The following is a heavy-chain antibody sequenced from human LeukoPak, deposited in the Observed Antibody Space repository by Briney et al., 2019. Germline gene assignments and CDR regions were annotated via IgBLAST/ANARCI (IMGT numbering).Heavy chain of an antibody. D-gene: IGHD5-24*01. V-gene: IGHV1-3*03. J-gene: IGHJ4*02. Sequence: ASVKVSCKTSGYTFTNYAMHWVRQAPGQTIQWLAWINPANGYTRYSQHFQDRVTVSSDTSADTAYMELSSLRSEDKAIYYCAIRDGHTDHWGQGTLVPSPQ. CDR3: AIRDGHTDH. CDR2: INPANGYT. CDR1: GYTFTNYA.